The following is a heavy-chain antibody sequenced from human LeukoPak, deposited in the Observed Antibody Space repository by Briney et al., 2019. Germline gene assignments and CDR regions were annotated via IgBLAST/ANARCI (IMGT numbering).Heavy chain of an antibody. CDR2: INQDESSQ. J-gene: IGHJ5*02. CDR1: GFSFTTYW. D-gene: IGHD1-26*01. CDR3: ARDAGGRTQREGWFDP. V-gene: IGHV3-7*01. Sequence: GGSLRLSCAASGFSFTTYWMGWVRQAPGKGLEWVANINQDESSQYYVDAVRGRFTISRDNAKNSLNLQMKSLRVEDTAVYYCARDAGGRTQREGWFDPWGQGTLVTVSS.